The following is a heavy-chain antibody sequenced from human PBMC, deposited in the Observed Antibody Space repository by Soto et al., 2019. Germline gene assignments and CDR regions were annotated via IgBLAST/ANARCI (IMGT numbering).Heavy chain of an antibody. V-gene: IGHV1-2*04. CDR2: INPKSGGT. J-gene: IGHJ6*02. Sequence: ASVKVSCKASGYSFSDYHIHWVRQAPGQGPEWLGRINPKSGGTSSAQKFQGWVTMTRDTSISTAYMELTRLRSDDTAVYFCARGHSTDCSNGVCSLFYNHEMDVWGQGTTVTVSS. CDR3: ARGHSTDCSNGVCSLFYNHEMDV. CDR1: GYSFSDYH. D-gene: IGHD2-8*01.